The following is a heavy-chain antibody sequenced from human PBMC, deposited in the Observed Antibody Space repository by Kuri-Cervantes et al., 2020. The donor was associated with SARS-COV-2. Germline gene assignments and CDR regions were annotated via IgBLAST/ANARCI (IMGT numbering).Heavy chain of an antibody. CDR2: ISYDGSNK. Sequence: GESLKISCAASGFTFSSYAMHWVRQAPGKGLEWVAVISYDGSNKYYADSVKGRFTISRDNSKSTLYLQMNSLRAEDTAVYYCARDRQQLVRTYYYYGMDVWGQGTTVTVSS. CDR3: ARDRQQLVRTYYYYGMDV. J-gene: IGHJ6*02. D-gene: IGHD6-13*01. V-gene: IGHV3-30-3*01. CDR1: GFTFSSYA.